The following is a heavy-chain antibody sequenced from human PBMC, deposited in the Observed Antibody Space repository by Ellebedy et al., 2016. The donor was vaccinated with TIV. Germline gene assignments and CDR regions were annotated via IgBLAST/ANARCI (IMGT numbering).Heavy chain of an antibody. V-gene: IGHV3-7*01. CDR2: IKEDGDEK. D-gene: IGHD3-9*01. J-gene: IGHJ2*01. CDR3: ARDYLALRYFDWQNNYYFDL. CDR1: GFTFSRYW. Sequence: PGGSLRLSCAASGFTFSRYWMSWVRQAPGKGLEWVASIKEDGDEKYSVESVEGRFTVSRDNVRDSLYLQMNSLRVEDTAMYFCARDYLALRYFDWQNNYYFDLWGRGALVTVSS.